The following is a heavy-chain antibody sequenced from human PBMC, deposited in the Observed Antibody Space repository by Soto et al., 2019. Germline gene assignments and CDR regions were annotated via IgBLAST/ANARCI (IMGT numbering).Heavy chain of an antibody. V-gene: IGHV1-69*13. CDR2: IIPIFGTA. CDR1: GGTFSSYA. Sequence: SVKVSCKASGGTFSSYAISWVLQAPGQGLEWMGGIIPIFGTANYAQKFQGRVTITADESTSTAYMELSSLRSEDTAVYYCARDIVVVPAPLGGMDVWGQGXTVTVSS. D-gene: IGHD2-2*01. CDR3: ARDIVVVPAPLGGMDV. J-gene: IGHJ6*02.